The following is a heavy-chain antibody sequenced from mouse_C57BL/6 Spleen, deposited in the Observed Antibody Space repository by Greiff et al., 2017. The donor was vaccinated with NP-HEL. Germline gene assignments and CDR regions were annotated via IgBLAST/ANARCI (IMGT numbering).Heavy chain of an antibody. CDR3: ARNYGNPRWYFDV. CDR2: IYPGSGST. D-gene: IGHD2-1*01. V-gene: IGHV1-55*01. Sequence: QVQLQQPGAELVNPGASVKMSCKASGYTFTSYWITWVKQRPGQGLEWIGDIYPGSGSTNYNEKFKSKATLTVDTSSSTAYMQLSSLTSEDSAVYYCARNYGNPRWYFDVWGTGTTVTVSS. CDR1: GYTFTSYW. J-gene: IGHJ1*03.